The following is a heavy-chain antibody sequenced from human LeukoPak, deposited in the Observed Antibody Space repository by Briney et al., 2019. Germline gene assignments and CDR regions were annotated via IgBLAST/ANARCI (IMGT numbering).Heavy chain of an antibody. CDR3: ARSSGWWSLDY. J-gene: IGHJ4*02. V-gene: IGHV3-23*01. CDR1: GFTFSTAS. D-gene: IGHD6-19*01. Sequence: GGSPRLSCAASGFTFSTASLHWVRQAPGRGLEWVSAFDTGFGTYYPDSLKGRFTISRDNSKNTLFLQMNSRRAEDTAVYYCARSSGWWSLDYWGQGTLVTVSS. CDR2: FDTGFGT.